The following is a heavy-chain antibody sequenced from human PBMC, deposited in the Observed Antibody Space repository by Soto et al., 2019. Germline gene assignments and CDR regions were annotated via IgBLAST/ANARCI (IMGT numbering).Heavy chain of an antibody. Sequence: SETLSLTCTVSGGSISSYYWSWIRQPAGKGLEWIGRIYTSGSTNYNPSLKSRVTMSVDTSKNQFSLKLSSVTAADTAVYYCARESGYDEIPYYYCGMDVWGQGTTVTVSS. CDR3: ARESGYDEIPYYYCGMDV. J-gene: IGHJ6*02. CDR2: IYTSGST. D-gene: IGHD5-12*01. CDR1: GGSISSYY. V-gene: IGHV4-4*07.